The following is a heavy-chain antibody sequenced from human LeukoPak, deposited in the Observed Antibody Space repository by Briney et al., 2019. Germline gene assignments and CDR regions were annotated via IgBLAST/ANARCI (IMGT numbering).Heavy chain of an antibody. V-gene: IGHV4-34*01. J-gene: IGHJ4*02. CDR2: INHSGST. Sequence: SETLSLTCAVYGGSFSGYYWSWIRQPPGKGLEWIGEINHSGSTNYNPSLKSRVTISVDTSKNQFSLKLSSVTAVDTAVYYCARLDRAAAGGYWGQGTLVTVSS. D-gene: IGHD6-13*01. CDR1: GGSFSGYY. CDR3: ARLDRAAAGGY.